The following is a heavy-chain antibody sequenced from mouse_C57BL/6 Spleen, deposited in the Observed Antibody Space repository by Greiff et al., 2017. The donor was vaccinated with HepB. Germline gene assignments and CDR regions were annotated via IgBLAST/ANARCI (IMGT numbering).Heavy chain of an antibody. Sequence: VQLQQSGPELVKPGASVKIPCKASGYTFTDYNMDWVKQSHGKSLEWIGDINPNNGGTIYNQKFKGKGTLTVDKSSSTAYMELRSLTSEDTAVYYCARGNYYYSSRLMDYWGQGTSVTVSS. V-gene: IGHV1-18*01. D-gene: IGHD1-1*01. CDR2: INPNNGGT. J-gene: IGHJ4*01. CDR1: GYTFTDYN. CDR3: ARGNYYYSSRLMDY.